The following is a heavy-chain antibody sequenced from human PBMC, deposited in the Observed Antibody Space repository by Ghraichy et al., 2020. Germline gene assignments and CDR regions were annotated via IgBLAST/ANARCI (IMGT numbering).Heavy chain of an antibody. V-gene: IGHV3-23*01. CDR1: GFTFSSYA. J-gene: IGHJ4*02. CDR3: AKALGIAATGSEGFDY. CDR2: ISATGGST. D-gene: IGHD6-13*01. Sequence: GGSLRLSCAASGFTFSSYAMSWVRQAPGKGLEWVSAISATGGSTYSADSVKGRFTISRDNSKNTLYLQMNSLRAEDTAVYYCAKALGIAATGSEGFDYWGQGTLVTVSS.